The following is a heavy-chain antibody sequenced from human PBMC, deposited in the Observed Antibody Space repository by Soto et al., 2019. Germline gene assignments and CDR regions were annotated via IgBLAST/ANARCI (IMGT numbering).Heavy chain of an antibody. Sequence: SLKVSCKSSGGTFNSYTISWVRQAPGQGLEWMGRVIPILGIANYAQKFQGRVTITADKATSTAYMELSSLRSEDTAVYYRAEHSNSRYGFDPWGQGTLVTVSS. CDR1: GGTFNSYT. V-gene: IGHV1-69*02. CDR2: VIPILGIA. J-gene: IGHJ5*02. D-gene: IGHD6-13*01. CDR3: AEHSNSRYGFDP.